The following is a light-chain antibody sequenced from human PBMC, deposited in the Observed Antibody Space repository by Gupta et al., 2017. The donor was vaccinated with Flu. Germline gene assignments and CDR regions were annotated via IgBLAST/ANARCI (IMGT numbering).Light chain of an antibody. Sequence: PGERATLPCRASQSVSNYLAWYQQKPGQAPRLLIDDASNRATGISARFSGSGSGTDFTLTISSLEPEDFAVYYCQQRSDWLTFGGGTKVEIK. CDR1: QSVSNY. CDR3: QQRSDWLT. J-gene: IGKJ4*01. CDR2: DAS. V-gene: IGKV3-11*01.